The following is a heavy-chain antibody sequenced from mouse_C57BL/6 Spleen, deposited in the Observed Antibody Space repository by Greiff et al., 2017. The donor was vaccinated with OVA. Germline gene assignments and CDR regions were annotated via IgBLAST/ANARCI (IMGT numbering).Heavy chain of an antibody. J-gene: IGHJ3*01. CDR1: GYTFTSYW. CDR2: IHPSDSDT. Sequence: QVQLQQPGAELVKPGASVKVSCKASGYTFTSYWMHWVKQRPGQGLEWIGRIHPSDSDTNYNQKFKGKATLTLDKSSSTAYMQLSSLTSEDSAVYYCAIEDYYGSSFAYWGQGTLVTVSA. D-gene: IGHD1-1*01. CDR3: AIEDYYGSSFAY. V-gene: IGHV1-74*01.